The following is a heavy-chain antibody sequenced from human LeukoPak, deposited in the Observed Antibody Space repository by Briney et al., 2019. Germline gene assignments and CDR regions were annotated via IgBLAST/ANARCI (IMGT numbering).Heavy chain of an antibody. CDR3: ARTSTSNTATYYIDY. CDR2: IHYSGST. Sequence: SETLSLTCTVSGGSISSSSYYWAWIRQPPGKGLEWIGSIHYSGSTYYNPSLQSRVTISIDTSKNQFSLKLRFVTAADTAVYYCARTSTSNTATYYIDYWGQGTLVTVSS. V-gene: IGHV4-39*07. CDR1: GGSISSSSYY. J-gene: IGHJ4*02. D-gene: IGHD1/OR15-1a*01.